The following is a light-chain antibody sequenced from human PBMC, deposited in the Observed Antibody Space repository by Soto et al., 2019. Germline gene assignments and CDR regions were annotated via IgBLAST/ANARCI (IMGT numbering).Light chain of an antibody. CDR1: QSVRSN. CDR3: QQRGDWPPIT. V-gene: IGKV3-15*01. J-gene: IGKJ5*01. CDR2: GAS. Sequence: EVVMTQSPATLSVSPLERSTLSCMAGQSVRSNLAWYQQRPGQAPRLLIYGASTRATGIPARFSGSGSGTDFTLTISSLEPEDFAVYYCQQRGDWPPITFGQGTRLEIK.